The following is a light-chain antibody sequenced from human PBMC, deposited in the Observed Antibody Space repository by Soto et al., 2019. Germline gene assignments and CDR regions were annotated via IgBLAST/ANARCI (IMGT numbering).Light chain of an antibody. CDR3: QQCYMGWT. CDR2: DAS. J-gene: IGKJ1*01. Sequence: DIQMTQSPSTLSASVGDRVTITCRASQSIGRFLAWYQHQPGKAPKLLIYDASTLESGVLSRFSGTGSGTEFTCSITSLQAEDFSTYYCQQCYMGWTFGQGAKVDFK. CDR1: QSIGRF. V-gene: IGKV1-5*01.